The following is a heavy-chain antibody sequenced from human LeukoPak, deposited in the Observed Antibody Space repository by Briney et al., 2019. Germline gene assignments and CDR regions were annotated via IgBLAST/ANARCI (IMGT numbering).Heavy chain of an antibody. CDR1: GFTFTNYA. CDR2: ISGSGYST. V-gene: IGHV3-23*01. Sequence: GGSLRLSCAASGFTFTNYAMGWVRQAPGKGLEWVSVISGSGYSTIYADFVKGRFTISRDNSKNTLYMQLNSLRAEDTAVYYCANEAPDFDCWGQGSLVTVSS. J-gene: IGHJ4*02. CDR3: ANEAPDFDC.